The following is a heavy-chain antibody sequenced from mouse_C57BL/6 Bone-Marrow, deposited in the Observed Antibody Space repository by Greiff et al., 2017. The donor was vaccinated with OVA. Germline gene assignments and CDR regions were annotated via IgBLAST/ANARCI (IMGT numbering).Heavy chain of an antibody. CDR2: IYPGSGNT. CDR3: ARLTTYY. J-gene: IGHJ2*01. D-gene: IGHD1-1*01. V-gene: IGHV1-84*01. Sequence: KQRPGQGLEWIGWIYPGSGNTKYNEKFKGKATLTVDTSSSTAYMQLSSLTSEDSAVYFCARLTTYYWGQGTTLTVSS.